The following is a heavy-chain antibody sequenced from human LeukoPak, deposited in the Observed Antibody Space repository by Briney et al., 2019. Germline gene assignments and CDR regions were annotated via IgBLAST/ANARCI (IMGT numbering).Heavy chain of an antibody. Sequence: HPGGSLRLSCAASGFTFSSYAMHWVRQAPGKGLEWVAVISYDGSNKYYADSVKGRFTISRDNSKNTLYLQMNSLRAEDTAVYYCARSWIQLWFFDYWGQGTLVTVSS. CDR1: GFTFSSYA. J-gene: IGHJ4*02. CDR2: ISYDGSNK. V-gene: IGHV3-30-3*01. D-gene: IGHD5-18*01. CDR3: ARSWIQLWFFDY.